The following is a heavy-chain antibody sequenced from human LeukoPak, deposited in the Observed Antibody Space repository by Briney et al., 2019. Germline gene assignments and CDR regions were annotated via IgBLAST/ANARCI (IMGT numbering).Heavy chain of an antibody. D-gene: IGHD3-10*01. Sequence: SETLTLTCTVSGASIRGSSYYWAWIRQPPGKGLEWSGSIYYSGSTHYTPSLKSRLTMSVDTSKNQCSLRVSSVTAPHTAVYYCARNSSYYNTGGFDYWGQGILVTVSS. V-gene: IGHV4-39*01. CDR3: ARNSSYYNTGGFDY. CDR1: GASIRGSSYY. CDR2: IYYSGST. J-gene: IGHJ4*02.